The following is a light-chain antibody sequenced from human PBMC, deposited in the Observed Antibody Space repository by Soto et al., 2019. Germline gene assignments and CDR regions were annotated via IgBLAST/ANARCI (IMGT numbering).Light chain of an antibody. Sequence: EIVMTQSPATLSVSPGERATLSCRASQSVSNNLAWYQQKPGQAPRLLIYFASTRATGIPARFSGSGSGTQFTLNVTSLQSEDVAVDYCQHYEEWPLPFGGGTNVE. V-gene: IGKV3-15*01. J-gene: IGKJ4*01. CDR3: QHYEEWPLP. CDR2: FAS. CDR1: QSVSNN.